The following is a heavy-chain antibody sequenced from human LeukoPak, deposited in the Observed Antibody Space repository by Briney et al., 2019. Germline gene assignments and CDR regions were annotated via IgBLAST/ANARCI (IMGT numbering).Heavy chain of an antibody. J-gene: IGHJ4*02. CDR1: GGSISSYY. CDR2: IYYSGTT. D-gene: IGHD4-17*01. CDR3: ARGADYGLDY. V-gene: IGHV4-59*12. Sequence: SETLSLTCTVSGGSISSYYWIWIRQPPGKGLEWIGYIYYSGTTNYNPSLKSRVTISVDTSKNQFSLKLSSVTAADTAVYYCARGADYGLDYWGQGTLVTVSS.